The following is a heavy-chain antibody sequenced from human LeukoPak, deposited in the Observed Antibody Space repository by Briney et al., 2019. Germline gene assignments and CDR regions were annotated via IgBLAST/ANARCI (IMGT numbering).Heavy chain of an antibody. D-gene: IGHD6-19*01. J-gene: IGHJ4*02. CDR2: IKQDGSEK. CDR3: ARGGGSGWYLDY. CDR1: GFSFSTYW. Sequence: GGSLRLSCAASGFSFSTYWMSWVRQAPWRGLEWVANIKQDGSEKYYVDPVKGRFTISRDNAKNSLYLQMNSLRAEDTAVYYCARGGGSGWYLDYWGQGTLVTVSS. V-gene: IGHV3-7*01.